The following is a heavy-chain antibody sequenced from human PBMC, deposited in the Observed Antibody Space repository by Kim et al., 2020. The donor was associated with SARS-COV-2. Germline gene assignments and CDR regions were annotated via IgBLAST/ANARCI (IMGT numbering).Heavy chain of an antibody. J-gene: IGHJ4*02. D-gene: IGHD1-26*01. V-gene: IGHV5-51*01. CDR2: VYPGDSDT. CDR3: ARQSGFGNKYYDF. Sequence: GESLKISCKASGYSFTSHWIAWLRQKPGKGLEWMGIVYPGDSDTRYSPSFQGLVTFSADRSFSTTFLQWNNLKASDTAMYYCARQSGFGNKYYDFWGLGT. CDR1: GYSFTSHW.